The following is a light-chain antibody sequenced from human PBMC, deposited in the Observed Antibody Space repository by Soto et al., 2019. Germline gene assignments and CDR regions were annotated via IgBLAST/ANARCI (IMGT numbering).Light chain of an antibody. V-gene: IGKV3-20*01. CDR3: QQYATSPQT. J-gene: IGKJ2*01. CDR2: GAS. CDR1: QSVSSSH. Sequence: EIVLTQSPDTLSLSPGETATLSCGASQSVSSSHIAWYQQKPGQSPRLLIDGASSRASGIPDRFSGSGSGTDFTLTISRLEPEDFAMYFCQQYATSPQTFGQGTKVDIK.